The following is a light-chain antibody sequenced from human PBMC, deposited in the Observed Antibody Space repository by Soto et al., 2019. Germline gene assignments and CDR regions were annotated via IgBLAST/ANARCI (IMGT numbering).Light chain of an antibody. J-gene: IGKJ2*01. CDR1: QGVKSSS. CDR2: GAS. Sequence: EIVLTQSPGTLSLSPGERATLSCRASQGVKSSSLAWYQQKPGQAPRLLIYGASSRATGIPDRFSGSGSGTDFTLTISSLEPEDLAVYYCQQFESSSFYTFGQGTKLEIK. CDR3: QQFESSSFYT. V-gene: IGKV3-20*01.